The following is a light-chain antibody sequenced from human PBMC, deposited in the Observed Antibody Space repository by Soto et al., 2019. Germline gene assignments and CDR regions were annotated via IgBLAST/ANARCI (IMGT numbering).Light chain of an antibody. CDR1: SSDVGAYNY. CDR2: EVS. Sequence: QSALTQPASVSGSPGQSITISCTGTSSDVGAYNYVSWYQQHPGKAPELMIFEVSDRPSGVSNRFSGSKSGNTDSLTISGVQAEDEADYYCSSYTSSNTLVFGGGTKVTVL. CDR3: SSYTSSNTLV. V-gene: IGLV2-14*01. J-gene: IGLJ2*01.